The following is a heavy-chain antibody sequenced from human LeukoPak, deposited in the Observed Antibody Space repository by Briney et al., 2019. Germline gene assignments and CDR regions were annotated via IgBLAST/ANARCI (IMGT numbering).Heavy chain of an antibody. CDR3: ARGVPVSWGGYYFDS. CDR1: GVSMGAYY. V-gene: IGHV4-59*01. J-gene: IGHJ4*02. D-gene: IGHD3-10*01. CDR2: VYYRGIT. Sequence: SETLSLTCTVSGVSMGAYYWSWLRQPPGKGLEWIGYVYYRGITNYNPSLQSRVTISMDTSKNQFSLNLNSVTATDTALFFCARGVPVSWGGYYFDSWGQGTLVTVSS.